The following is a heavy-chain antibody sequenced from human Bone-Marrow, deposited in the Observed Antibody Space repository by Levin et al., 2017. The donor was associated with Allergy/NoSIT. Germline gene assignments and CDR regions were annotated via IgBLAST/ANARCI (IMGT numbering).Heavy chain of an antibody. CDR2: ISSSSSYI. CDR1: GFTFSSYS. J-gene: IGHJ6*02. CDR3: AGVGYSNYYYYGMDV. Sequence: GGSLRLSCAASGFTFSSYSMNWVRQAPGKGLEWVSSISSSSSYIYYADSVKGRFTISRDNAKNSLYLQMNSLRAEDTAVYYCAGVGYSNYYYYGMDVWGQGTTVTVSS. D-gene: IGHD4-11*01. V-gene: IGHV3-21*01.